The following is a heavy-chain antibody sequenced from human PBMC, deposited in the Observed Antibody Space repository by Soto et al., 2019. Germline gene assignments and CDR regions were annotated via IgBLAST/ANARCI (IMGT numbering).Heavy chain of an antibody. J-gene: IGHJ4*02. CDR2: INHSGST. D-gene: IGHD3-22*01. CDR3: ARGRYYYDSSGYLKPYYFDY. CDR1: GGSFSGYY. Sequence: QVQLQQWGAGLLKPSETLSLTCAVYGGSFSGYYWSWIRQPPGKGLEWIGEINHSGSTNYNPSLKSLVTISVDTSKNQFSLKLSSVTAADTAVYYCARGRYYYDSSGYLKPYYFDYWGQGTLVTVSS. V-gene: IGHV4-34*01.